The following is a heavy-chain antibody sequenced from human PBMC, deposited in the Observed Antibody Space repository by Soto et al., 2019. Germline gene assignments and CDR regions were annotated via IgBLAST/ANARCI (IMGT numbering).Heavy chain of an antibody. J-gene: IGHJ5*01. V-gene: IGHV1-69*12. CDR3: ARDKRSSLVVETPHLFDS. D-gene: IGHD2-21*01. Sequence: QVQLEQSGGEVKKPGSSVKVSCRVSGGIFSDYAVSWVRQAPGQGLQWVGGIIPKFGTAKYARKFEDRVTLTADELTSTVYMEINNLRSEDTALYYCARDKRSSLVVETPHLFDSWGQGTLLTVSS. CDR1: GGIFSDYA. CDR2: IIPKFGTA.